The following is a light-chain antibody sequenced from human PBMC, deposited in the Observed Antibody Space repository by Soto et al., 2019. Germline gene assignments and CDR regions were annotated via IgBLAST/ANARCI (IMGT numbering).Light chain of an antibody. V-gene: IGLV2-14*03. J-gene: IGLJ1*01. Sequence: QSALTQPASGSGSPGQSITSSCTGTSSDVGGYNYVSWYQQHPGNAPKLLIYEVTYRPSVVSKRFSGSKSGNTASLTISGLQAEDEADYFCGSYTSSNTLVFGTGTKLTV. CDR1: SSDVGGYNY. CDR3: GSYTSSNTLV. CDR2: EVT.